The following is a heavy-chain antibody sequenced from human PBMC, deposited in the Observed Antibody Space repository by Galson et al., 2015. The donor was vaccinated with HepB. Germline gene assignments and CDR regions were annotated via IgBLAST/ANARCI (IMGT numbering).Heavy chain of an antibody. CDR2: ISYDGSNK. V-gene: IGHV3-30*03. J-gene: IGHJ6*02. CDR1: GFTFSSYG. CDR3: ARDSSSSWYGQLYYYYYGMDV. D-gene: IGHD6-13*01. Sequence: SLRLSCAASGFTFSSYGMHWVRQAPGKGLEWVAVISYDGSNKYYADSVKGRFTIFRDNSKNTLYLQMNSLRAEDTAVYYCARDSSSSWYGQLYYYYYGMDVWGQGTTVTVSS.